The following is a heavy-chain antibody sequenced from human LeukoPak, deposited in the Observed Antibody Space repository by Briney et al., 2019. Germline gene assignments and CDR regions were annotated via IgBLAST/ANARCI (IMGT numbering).Heavy chain of an antibody. Sequence: KPGGSLRLSCAASGFTFSNVWMSWVRLAPGKGLEWVGRIKSKSAGGTAEYAAPVKGRFTMSRDDSKNTLFLQMNSLKTEDTAVYYCADYSDSTFPSWGRGTLVTVSA. V-gene: IGHV3-15*01. D-gene: IGHD4-11*01. J-gene: IGHJ5*02. CDR3: ADYSDSTFPS. CDR2: IKSKSAGGTA. CDR1: GFTFSNVW.